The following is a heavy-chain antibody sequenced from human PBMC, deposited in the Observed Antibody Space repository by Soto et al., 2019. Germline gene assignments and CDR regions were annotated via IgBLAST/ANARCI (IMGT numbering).Heavy chain of an antibody. D-gene: IGHD6-19*01. J-gene: IGHJ6*02. V-gene: IGHV3-30*18. CDR2: ILYDGSKK. CDR1: GFTFSSYG. Sequence: QVQLVESGGGVVQPGRSLRLSCAASGFTFSSYGMHWVRQAPGKGLEWVAVILYDGSKKYYADSVKGRFTISRDNSKNTLYLQMRSLRAKDTALYYCVKDGSSGWPYFDDMDVWGQGTTVTVSS. CDR3: VKDGSSGWPYFDDMDV.